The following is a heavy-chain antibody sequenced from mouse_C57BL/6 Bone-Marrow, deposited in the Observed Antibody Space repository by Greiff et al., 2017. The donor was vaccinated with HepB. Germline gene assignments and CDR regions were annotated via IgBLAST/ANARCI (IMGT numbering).Heavy chain of an antibody. Sequence: QVQLLQPGAELVKPGASVKLSCKASGYTFTSYWMQWVKQRPGQGLEWIGEIDPSDSYTNYNQKFKGKATLTVDTSSSTAYMQLSSLTSEDSAVYYCARAPYYYGSSAWFAYWGQGTLVTVSA. CDR3: ARAPYYYGSSAWFAY. CDR2: IDPSDSYT. D-gene: IGHD1-1*01. CDR1: GYTFTSYW. V-gene: IGHV1-50*01. J-gene: IGHJ3*01.